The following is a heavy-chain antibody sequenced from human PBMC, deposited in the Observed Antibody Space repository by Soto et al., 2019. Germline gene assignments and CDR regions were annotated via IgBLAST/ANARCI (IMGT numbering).Heavy chain of an antibody. CDR1: GYSITNYD. Sequence: DSLSLTCVFFGYSITNYDLAWIRQPPGKGLEWIGYVSTIGSTDFNPSLKSRVTISVDTSKNQVSLKLRSVTAADTAVYCCARHGGTFDPWGQGTLVTVSS. CDR3: ARHGGTFDP. D-gene: IGHD3-16*01. CDR2: VSTIGST. V-gene: IGHV4-59*08. J-gene: IGHJ5*02.